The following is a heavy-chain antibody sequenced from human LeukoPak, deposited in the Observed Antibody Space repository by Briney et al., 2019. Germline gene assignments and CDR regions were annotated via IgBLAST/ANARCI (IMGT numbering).Heavy chain of an antibody. CDR3: AKDRGTWFDP. D-gene: IGHD3-10*01. J-gene: IGHJ5*02. Sequence: GGSLRLSCAASGFTFSSYAMHWVRQAPGKGLEWVAVISYDGSNKYYADSVKGRFTISRDNSKNTLYLQMNSLRAEDTAVYYCAKDRGTWFDPWGQGTLVTVSS. CDR2: ISYDGSNK. CDR1: GFTFSSYA. V-gene: IGHV3-30*01.